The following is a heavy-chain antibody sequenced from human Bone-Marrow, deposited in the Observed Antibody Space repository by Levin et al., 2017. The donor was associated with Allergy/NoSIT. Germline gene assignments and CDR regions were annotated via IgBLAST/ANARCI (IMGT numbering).Heavy chain of an antibody. V-gene: IGHV3-7*01. D-gene: IGHD6-19*01. CDR1: GFTFNLYW. J-gene: IGHJ4*02. Sequence: RVESLKISCAASGFTFNLYWMNWIRQAPGKGLEWVANIEKDGNEMHYVDSVEGRFTISRDNAKNVLYLEMSSLRVEDTALYYCGTDVGIAVADRNYWGQGVLVTVSS. CDR2: IEKDGNEM. CDR3: GTDVGIAVADRNY.